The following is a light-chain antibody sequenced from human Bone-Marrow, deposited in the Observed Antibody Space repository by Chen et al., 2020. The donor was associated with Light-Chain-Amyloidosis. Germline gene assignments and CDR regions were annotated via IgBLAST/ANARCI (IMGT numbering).Light chain of an antibody. CDR1: NIGSTS. V-gene: IGLV3-21*02. CDR2: DDS. Sequence: SYVLTQPSSVSVAPGQTATIACGGNNIGSTSVHWYQQTPGQAPQLVVYDDSDRPSGIPERLSGSNSGNTATLTISRVEAGDEADYYCQVWDGSSDRPVFGGGTKLTVL. J-gene: IGLJ3*02. CDR3: QVWDGSSDRPV.